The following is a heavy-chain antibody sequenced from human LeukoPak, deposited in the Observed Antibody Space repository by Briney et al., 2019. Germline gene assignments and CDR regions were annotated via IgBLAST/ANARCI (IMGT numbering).Heavy chain of an antibody. CDR2: INHSGST. V-gene: IGHV4-34*01. CDR1: GGSFSGYY. J-gene: IGHJ4*02. Sequence: SETLSLTCAVYGGSFSGYYWSWIRQPPGKGLEWIGEINHSGSTNYNPSLKSRATISVDTSKNQFSLKLSSVTAADTAVYYCARGQGIVDYWGQGTLVTVSS. CDR3: ARGQGIVDY. D-gene: IGHD2-21*01.